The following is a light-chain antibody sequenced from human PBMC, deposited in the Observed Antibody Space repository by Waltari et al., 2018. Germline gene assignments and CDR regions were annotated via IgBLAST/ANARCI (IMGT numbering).Light chain of an antibody. J-gene: IGLJ3*02. CDR1: SSDVGGYNF. CDR2: EVT. Sequence: QSALTQPPSASGSPRQSVTISCTGSSSDVGGYNFVSWYQQHPGKAPQLMIYEVTKRPSGVPDRLSGSKSGNAASLTVSGLQAEEEADYYCSSFTRSNNWVFGGGTKLTVL. V-gene: IGLV2-8*01. CDR3: SSFTRSNNWV.